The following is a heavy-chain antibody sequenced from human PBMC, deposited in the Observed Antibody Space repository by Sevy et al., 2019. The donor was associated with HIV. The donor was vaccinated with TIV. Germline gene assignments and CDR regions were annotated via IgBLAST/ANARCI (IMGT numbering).Heavy chain of an antibody. Sequence: ASVKVSCKASGFTFSDYYMHWVRQAPGQELEWMGWFNPNNDDSRSAQKFQGRVTLTGDMSISTAYMELTRLRSDDTAIYFCTRDDIYSHPWEFDWWGHGALVTVSS. V-gene: IGHV1-2*02. CDR2: FNPNNDDS. D-gene: IGHD5-18*01. CDR3: TRDDIYSHPWEFDW. CDR1: GFTFSDYY. J-gene: IGHJ4*01.